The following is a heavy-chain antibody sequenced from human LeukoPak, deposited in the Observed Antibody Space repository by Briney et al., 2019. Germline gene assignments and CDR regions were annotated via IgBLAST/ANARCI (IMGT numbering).Heavy chain of an antibody. CDR2: IYTSGST. J-gene: IGHJ6*03. Sequence: PSETLSLTCTVSGGSISSYYWSWIRQPAGKGLEWIGRIYTSGSTNYNPSLKSRVTMSVDTSKNQFSLKLSSVTAADTAVYYCASTARIAVAGTGHYYYYMDVWGKGTTVTVSS. D-gene: IGHD6-19*01. V-gene: IGHV4-4*07. CDR1: GGSISSYY. CDR3: ASTARIAVAGTGHYYYYMDV.